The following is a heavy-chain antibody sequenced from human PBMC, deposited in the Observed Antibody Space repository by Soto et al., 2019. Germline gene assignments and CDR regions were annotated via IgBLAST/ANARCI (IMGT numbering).Heavy chain of an antibody. V-gene: IGHV1-2*04. Sequence: ASVKVSCKASGYTFTGYYMHWVRQAPGQGLEWMGWINPNSGGTNYAQKFQGWVTMTRDTSISTAYMELSRLRSDDTAVYYCARLNLCSSTSCHEPHGAIDIWGQGPIVTVSS. J-gene: IGHJ3*02. CDR2: INPNSGGT. D-gene: IGHD2-2*01. CDR1: GYTFTGYY. CDR3: ARLNLCSSTSCHEPHGAIDI.